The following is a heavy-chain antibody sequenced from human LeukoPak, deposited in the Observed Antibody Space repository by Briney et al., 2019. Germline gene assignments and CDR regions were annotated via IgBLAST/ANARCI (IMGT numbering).Heavy chain of an antibody. V-gene: IGHV3-21*01. D-gene: IGHD3-3*01. CDR3: AGGVSIPYDFWEKSSFDP. Sequence: GGSLRLXCAASGFTFSSHSMNWGRQAPGKALEWVSSISSSSSYIYYADSVKGRFTISRDIAKHALYLHMNTLRAEHAAVFLCAGGVSIPYDFWEKSSFDPSGQGTLVTVYS. CDR1: GFTFSSHS. CDR2: ISSSSSYI. J-gene: IGHJ5*02.